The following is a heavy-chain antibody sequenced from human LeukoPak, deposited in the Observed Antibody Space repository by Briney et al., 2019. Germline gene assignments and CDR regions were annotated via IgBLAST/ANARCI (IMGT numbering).Heavy chain of an antibody. CDR1: GESFTTFY. J-gene: IGHJ4*02. V-gene: IGHV4-34*01. CDR2: INHTGST. Sequence: SETLSLTCAVYGESFTTFYWGWIRQTPGKGLEWIGEINHTGSTNYNPSLKSRVTISIDTSKNQFSLKLSSVTAADTAVYYCASLRTGDFDYWGQGALVTVSS. CDR3: ASLRTGDFDY. D-gene: IGHD3-10*01.